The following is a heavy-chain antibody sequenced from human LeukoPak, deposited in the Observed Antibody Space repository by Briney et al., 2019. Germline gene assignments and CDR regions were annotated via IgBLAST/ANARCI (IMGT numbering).Heavy chain of an antibody. V-gene: IGHV3-53*01. Sequence: GGSVRLSCAASGFTVSSNYMSWVRQAPGKGLEWVSVIYRGGSTYYADSVKGRFTISRDNSKNTLYLQMNSLRAEDTAVYYCARDRWELLGDYYPYWYFDLWGRGTLVTVSS. J-gene: IGHJ2*01. CDR3: ARDRWELLGDYYPYWYFDL. CDR1: GFTVSSNY. D-gene: IGHD1-26*01. CDR2: IYRGGST.